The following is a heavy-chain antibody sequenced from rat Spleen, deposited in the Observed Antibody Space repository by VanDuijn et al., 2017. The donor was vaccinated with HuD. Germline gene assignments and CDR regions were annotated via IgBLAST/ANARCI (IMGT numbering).Heavy chain of an antibody. Sequence: EVQLVESGGGLVQPGRSLKFSCAASGFPFSDHYMAWVRQAPTKGLEWVASISYDGDNTYYRDSVKGRFSISRDNAKSTLYLQMDSLRSEDTATYYCTSTMGQYWGQGVMVTVSS. V-gene: IGHV5-20*01. CDR2: ISYDGDNT. D-gene: IGHD1-7*01. CDR3: TSTMGQY. J-gene: IGHJ2*01. CDR1: GFPFSDHY.